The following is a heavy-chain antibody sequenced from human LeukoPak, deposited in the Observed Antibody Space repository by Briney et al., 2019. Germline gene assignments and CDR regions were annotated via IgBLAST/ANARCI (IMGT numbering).Heavy chain of an antibody. D-gene: IGHD1-1*01. V-gene: IGHV3-30*01. CDR2: ISDDGSNK. CDR3: ARDQGWKTFSYYMDV. J-gene: IGHJ6*03. Sequence: GESLRLSCAAFGFTFSSYVMYWARQAPSKGLEWVAVISDDGSNKFYADSVKGRSTISRDSSKNTLYLQLNSLRVEDTAVYYCARDQGWKTFSYYMDVWGKGTTVTVSS. CDR1: GFTFSSYV.